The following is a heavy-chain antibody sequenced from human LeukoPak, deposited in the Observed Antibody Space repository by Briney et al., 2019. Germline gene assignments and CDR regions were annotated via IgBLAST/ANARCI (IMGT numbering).Heavy chain of an antibody. Sequence: GTSVKVSCKASGFTFTSSAMQWVRQARGQRLEWIGWIVVGSGNTNYAQKFQERVTITRDMSTSTAYMELSSLRSEDTAVYYCAAVLGYDSSGYRDYWGQGTLVTVSS. CDR3: AAVLGYDSSGYRDY. D-gene: IGHD3-22*01. V-gene: IGHV1-58*02. CDR2: IVVGSGNT. CDR1: GFTFTSSA. J-gene: IGHJ4*02.